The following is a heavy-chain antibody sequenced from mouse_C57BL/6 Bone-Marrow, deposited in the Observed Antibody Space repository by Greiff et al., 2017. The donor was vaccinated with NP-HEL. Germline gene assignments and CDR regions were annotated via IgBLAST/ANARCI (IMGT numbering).Heavy chain of an antibody. J-gene: IGHJ3*01. V-gene: IGHV1-15*01. CDR2: IDPETGGT. D-gene: IGHD3-2*02. CDR1: GYTFTDYE. CDR3: ARDSAGEGGFAY. Sequence: VQLQQSGAELVRPGASVTLSCKASGYTFTDYEMHWVKQTPVHGLEWIGAIDPETGGTAYNQKFKGKAILTADKSSSTAYMELRSLTSEDSAVYYCARDSAGEGGFAYWGQGTLVTVSA.